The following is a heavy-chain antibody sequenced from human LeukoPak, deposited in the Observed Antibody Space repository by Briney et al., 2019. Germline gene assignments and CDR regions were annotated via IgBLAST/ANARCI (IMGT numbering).Heavy chain of an antibody. V-gene: IGHV3-64*01. CDR1: GFTFSSYA. J-gene: IGHJ4*02. D-gene: IGHD6-19*01. CDR2: ISSNGGST. CDR3: ARGQWLDLY. Sequence: PGGSLRLSCAAPGFTFSSYAMHWVRQAPGKGLEYVSAISSNGGSTYYANSVKGRFTISRDNAKNSLYLQMNSLRAEDTAVYYCARGQWLDLYWGQGTLVTVSS.